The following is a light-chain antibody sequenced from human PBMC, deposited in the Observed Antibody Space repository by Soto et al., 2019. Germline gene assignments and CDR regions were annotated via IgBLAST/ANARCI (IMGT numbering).Light chain of an antibody. Sequence: DVRWTQNHSSLSASVGDRVTITCRASRGISSYLAWYQQKPGKAPKLLIFLASTLQSGVPSRFSGSGSVRDFSLATGRLQPEDVSTYYCHYLHIHPLSIGGGSKAAI. CDR2: LAS. CDR3: HYLHIHPLS. J-gene: IGKJ4*01. CDR1: RGISSY. V-gene: IGKV1-9*01.